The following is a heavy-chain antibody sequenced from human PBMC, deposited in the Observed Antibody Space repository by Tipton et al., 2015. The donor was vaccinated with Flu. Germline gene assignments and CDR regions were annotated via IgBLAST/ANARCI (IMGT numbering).Heavy chain of an antibody. V-gene: IGHV3-30*02. J-gene: IGHJ4*02. CDR1: GFTFSSYG. D-gene: IGHD3-22*01. CDR3: AKIHYYDSSGYFPIDF. Sequence: SLRLSCVASGFTFSSYGMHWVRQAPGKGLEWVAFIRSGGSDNYYADSVKGRFTISRDNSKNTLYLQMNSLGPEDTAVYYCAKIHYYDSSGYFPIDFWGQGTLVTVSS. CDR2: IRSGGSDN.